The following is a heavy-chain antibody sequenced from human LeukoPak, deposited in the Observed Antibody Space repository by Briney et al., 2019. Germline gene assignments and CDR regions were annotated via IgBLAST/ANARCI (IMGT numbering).Heavy chain of an antibody. Sequence: PGRSLRLSCAASGFTFSSYGMHWVRQAPGKGLEWVAVISYDGSNKYYADSVKGRFTISRDNSKNTLYLQMNSLRAEDTAVYYCARASPPTYYYDSSGYFFDYWGQGTLVTVSS. CDR2: ISYDGSNK. J-gene: IGHJ4*02. CDR3: ARASPPTYYYDSSGYFFDY. CDR1: GFTFSSYG. V-gene: IGHV3-30*03. D-gene: IGHD3-22*01.